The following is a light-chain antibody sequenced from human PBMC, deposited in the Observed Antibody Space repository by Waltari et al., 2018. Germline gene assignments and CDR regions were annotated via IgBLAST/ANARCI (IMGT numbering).Light chain of an antibody. CDR2: DIN. J-gene: IGLJ3*02. CDR1: SSDVGGSNY. V-gene: IGLV2-11*01. CDR3: CSYVGSNIYWV. Sequence: QSALTQPRSVSGSPGQSVTISCTGTSSDVGGSNYVSWYHQHPDKAPKLIIYDINKRPSGVPDRFSGSKSGNTASLTISGLQAEDEADYYCCSYVGSNIYWVFGGGTKLTVL.